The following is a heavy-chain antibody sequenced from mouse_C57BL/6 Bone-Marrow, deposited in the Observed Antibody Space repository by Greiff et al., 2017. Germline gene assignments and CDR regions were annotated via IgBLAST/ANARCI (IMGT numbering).Heavy chain of an antibody. CDR3: RTGVTTND. J-gene: IGHJ2*01. Sequence: VQLQQSGTVLARPGASVKMSCKTSGYTFTSYWMHWVKQRPGQGLEWIGPIYPGNSDTSYNQKFKGKAKLTAVTSSRTAYMQLSSLTNEDSAVXYCRTGVTTNDWGQGTTLTVSS. CDR1: GYTFTSYW. V-gene: IGHV1-5*01. CDR2: IYPGNSDT. D-gene: IGHD2-2*01.